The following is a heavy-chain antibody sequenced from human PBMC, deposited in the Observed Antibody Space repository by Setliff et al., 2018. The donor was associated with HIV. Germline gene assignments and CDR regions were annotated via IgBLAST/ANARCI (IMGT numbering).Heavy chain of an antibody. J-gene: IGHJ4*02. D-gene: IGHD5-18*01. CDR1: GDSFSIHY. CDR3: ARGHIRRIQVWTTPETDLDF. CDR2: IYSSGAT. Sequence: SETLSLTCSVSGDSFSIHYWNWIRQPAGKGLEWIGRIYSSGATSYNPSLRSRVTMPVDTSKNQLSLNLISVTAADTAVYYCARGHIRRIQVWTTPETDLDFWGQGNLVTVSS. V-gene: IGHV4-4*07.